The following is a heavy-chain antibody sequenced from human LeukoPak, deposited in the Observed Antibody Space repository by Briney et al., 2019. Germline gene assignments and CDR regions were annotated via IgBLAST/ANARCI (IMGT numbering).Heavy chain of an antibody. CDR1: GFTFSRYA. Sequence: GGPLRLSCSGSGFTFSRYAMHWVRQAPGKGLEYVSAISSNGGSTYYADSVKGRFTISRDNSKNTLYLQMSSLRAEDTAVHYCVKARGYYYGSGSYSGYDPWGQGTLVTVSS. D-gene: IGHD3-10*01. CDR3: VKARGYYYGSGSYSGYDP. CDR2: ISSNGGST. J-gene: IGHJ5*02. V-gene: IGHV3-64D*06.